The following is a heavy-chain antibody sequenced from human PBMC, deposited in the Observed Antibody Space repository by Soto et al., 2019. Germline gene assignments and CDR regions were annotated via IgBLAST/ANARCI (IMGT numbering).Heavy chain of an antibody. Sequence: QVQLQESGPGLVKPSQTLSLTCTVSGGSISSGGFYWSWIRQHPGKGLEFIGYIYYSGTTYYNPSLKSRITISIDTSKNQFSLKLSSVTAADTAVYYCARDATYHYGSGSYHNFDYWGQGALVTVSS. D-gene: IGHD3-10*01. J-gene: IGHJ4*02. CDR3: ARDATYHYGSGSYHNFDY. CDR1: GGSISSGGFY. V-gene: IGHV4-31*03. CDR2: IYYSGTT.